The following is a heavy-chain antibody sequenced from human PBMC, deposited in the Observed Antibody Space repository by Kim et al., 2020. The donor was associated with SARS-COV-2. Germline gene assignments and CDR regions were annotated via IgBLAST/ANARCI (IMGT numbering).Heavy chain of an antibody. Sequence: SVKVSCKASGGTFSSYAISWVRQAPGQGLEWMGGIIPIFGTANYAQKFQGRVTITADESTSTAYMELSSLRSEDTAVYYCARGKWELPPGNYYYYGMDVWGQGTTVTVSS. D-gene: IGHD1-26*01. V-gene: IGHV1-69*13. CDR1: GGTFSSYA. CDR3: ARGKWELPPGNYYYYGMDV. CDR2: IIPIFGTA. J-gene: IGHJ6*02.